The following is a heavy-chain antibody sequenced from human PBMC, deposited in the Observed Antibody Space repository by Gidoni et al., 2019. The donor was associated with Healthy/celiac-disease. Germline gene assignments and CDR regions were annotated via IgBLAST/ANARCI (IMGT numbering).Heavy chain of an antibody. CDR2: IYYSGST. CDR1: GGSISSGDYY. CDR3: ASKYCSGGSCYFEGFDP. V-gene: IGHV4-30-4*01. J-gene: IGHJ5*02. Sequence: QVQLQESGPGLVKPSQTLSLTCTVSGGSISSGDYYWSWIRQPPGKGLEWIGYIYYSGSTYYNPSLKSRVTISVDTSKNQFSLKLSSVTAADTAVYYCASKYCSGGSCYFEGFDPWGQGTLVTVSS. D-gene: IGHD2-15*01.